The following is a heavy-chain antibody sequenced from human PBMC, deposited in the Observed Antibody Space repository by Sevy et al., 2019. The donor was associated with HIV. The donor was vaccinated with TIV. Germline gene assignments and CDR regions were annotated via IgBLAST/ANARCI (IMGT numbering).Heavy chain of an antibody. V-gene: IGHV3-23*01. CDR1: GFTFSTYA. Sequence: GGSLRLSCAASGFTFSTYAMNWVRQAPGKGLEWVSAVSGSAGSTYYADSVKGRFTISRDNSKNTLYLQMNSLRAEDTAVYYCAKGHRTFYGMDVWGHGTTVTVSS. CDR3: AKGHRTFYGMDV. J-gene: IGHJ6*02. D-gene: IGHD2-21*01. CDR2: VSGSAGST.